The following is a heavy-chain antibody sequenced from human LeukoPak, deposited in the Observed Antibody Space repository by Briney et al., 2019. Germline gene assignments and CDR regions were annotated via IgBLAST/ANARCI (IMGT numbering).Heavy chain of an antibody. J-gene: IGHJ5*02. V-gene: IGHV3-53*01. Sequence: GGSLRLSCAASGFTVSSNYMSWVRQAPGKGLEWVSVIYSGGSTYYADSVKGRFTISRDNSKNTLYLQMNSLRAEDTAVYYCARDHVFEGWFDPWGQGTLVTVSS. CDR3: ARDHVFEGWFDP. CDR2: IYSGGST. D-gene: IGHD3-3*01. CDR1: GFTVSSNY.